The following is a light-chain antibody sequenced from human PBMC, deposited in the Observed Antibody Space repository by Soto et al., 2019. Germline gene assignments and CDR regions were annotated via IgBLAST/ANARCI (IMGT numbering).Light chain of an antibody. V-gene: IGKV1-5*03. CDR2: RAS. J-gene: IGKJ1*01. CDR1: QSISNL. Sequence: DIQMTQSPSTLSASVGDRVTITCRASQSISNLLAWYQQKPGKAPRVLIYRASTLETGVPSRFSGSGSGTDFTLTNSSLQPDDFATYYCQQYESYPWTFGRGTKVEIK. CDR3: QQYESYPWT.